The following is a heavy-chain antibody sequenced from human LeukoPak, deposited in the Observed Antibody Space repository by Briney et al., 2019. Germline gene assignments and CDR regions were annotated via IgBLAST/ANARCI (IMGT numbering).Heavy chain of an antibody. CDR3: ASGGYVWGSYWAYGMDV. Sequence: ASVKVSCKASGYTFTSYGISWVRQAPGQGLEWMGWISAYNGNTNYAQKLQGRVTMTTDTSTSTAYMELRSLRSDDTAVYYCASGGYVWGSYWAYGMDVWGQGTTVTVSS. D-gene: IGHD3-16*01. CDR1: GYTFTSYG. V-gene: IGHV1-18*01. CDR2: ISAYNGNT. J-gene: IGHJ6*02.